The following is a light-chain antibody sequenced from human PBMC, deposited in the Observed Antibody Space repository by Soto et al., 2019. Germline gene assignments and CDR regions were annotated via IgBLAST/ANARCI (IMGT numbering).Light chain of an antibody. J-gene: IGLJ1*01. CDR1: SSNIGTYS. CDR2: SDN. CDR3: AAWDDSLNGCV. Sequence: QSVLTQPPSASGTPGQRVTISCSGSSSNIGTYSVSWYQHFPGTAPRLLIYSDNQRPSGVPDRFSASKSGASASLATSGLQSEDEADFYCAAWDDSLNGCVFGTGTKVTVL. V-gene: IGLV1-44*01.